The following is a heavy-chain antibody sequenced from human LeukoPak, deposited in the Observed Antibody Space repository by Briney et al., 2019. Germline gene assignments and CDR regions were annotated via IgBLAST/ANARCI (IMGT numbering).Heavy chain of an antibody. D-gene: IGHD6-25*01. Sequence: SVKVSCKASGGTFSSYAISWVRQAPGQGLEWMGGIIPIFGTANYAQKFQGRVTITADESTSTAYMELSSLRSEDTAVYYCARDLPPPGGDAFDIWGQGTMVTVSS. J-gene: IGHJ3*02. CDR2: IIPIFGTA. V-gene: IGHV1-69*01. CDR1: GGTFSSYA. CDR3: ARDLPPPGGDAFDI.